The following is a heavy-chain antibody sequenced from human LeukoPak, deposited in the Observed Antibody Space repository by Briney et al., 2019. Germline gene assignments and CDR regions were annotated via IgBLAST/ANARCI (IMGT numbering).Heavy chain of an antibody. D-gene: IGHD2-21*02. V-gene: IGHV4-59*01. J-gene: IGHJ4*02. CDR1: GGSISSYY. CDR2: IHYSGST. Sequence: SSETLSLTCTVSGGSISSYYWNWIRQPPGKGLEWLGYIHYSGSTKYNPSLESRVTISLDTAKNQSSLRLSSLTAADTAVYYCARGEGQAVSAFDYWGQGMLVTVSS. CDR3: ARGEGQAVSAFDY.